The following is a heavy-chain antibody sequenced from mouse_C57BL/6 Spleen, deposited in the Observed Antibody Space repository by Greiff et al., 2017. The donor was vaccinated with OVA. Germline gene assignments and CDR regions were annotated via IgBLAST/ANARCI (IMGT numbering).Heavy chain of an antibody. J-gene: IGHJ1*03. CDR3: ARRGLAGSTYWYFDV. Sequence: QVQLQQPGAELVKPGASVKLSCKASGYTFTSYWMHWVKQRPGQGLEWIGMIHPNSGSTNYNEKFKSKATLTVDKSSSTAYMQLSSLTSEDSAVYYCARRGLAGSTYWYFDVWGTGTTVTVSS. D-gene: IGHD1-1*01. V-gene: IGHV1-64*01. CDR1: GYTFTSYW. CDR2: IHPNSGST.